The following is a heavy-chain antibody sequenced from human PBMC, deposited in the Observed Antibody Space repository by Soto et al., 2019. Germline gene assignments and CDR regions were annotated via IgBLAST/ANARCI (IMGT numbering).Heavy chain of an antibody. Sequence: RQPPGKGLEWIGYIYYSGSTNYNPSLKSRVTISVDTSKNQFSLKLSSVTAADTAVYYCARRYGASFDYWGQGTLVTVSS. CDR2: IYYSGST. D-gene: IGHD4-17*01. J-gene: IGHJ4*02. CDR3: ARRYGASFDY. V-gene: IGHV4-59*01.